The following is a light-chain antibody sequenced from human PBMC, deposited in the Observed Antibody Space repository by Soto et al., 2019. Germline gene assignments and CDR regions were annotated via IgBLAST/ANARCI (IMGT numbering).Light chain of an antibody. J-gene: IGLJ1*01. CDR1: SSDVGSYNL. CDR3: CSFEGSSTPFV. V-gene: IGLV2-23*01. CDR2: EGR. Sequence: QSALTQPASVSGSLGQSITISCTGTSSDVGSYNLVSWYQQHPGKAPKVIIYEGRKRPPGVSNRFSGSKSGNTASLTISGLQADDEADYHCCSFEGSSTPFVFGTGTKLTVL.